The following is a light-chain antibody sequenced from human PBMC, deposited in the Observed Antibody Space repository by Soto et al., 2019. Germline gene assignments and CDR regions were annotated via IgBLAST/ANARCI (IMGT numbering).Light chain of an antibody. Sequence: VLTQSPGTLSLSPGERGTLSCRASQSVGSSYLAWYQQKPGQPPRLLINGASSRATGIPDRFSASGSGTDFTLTISKLEPEDFAVYFCQQYDSWPLTFGGGTKVDIK. CDR3: QQYDSWPLT. CDR2: GAS. J-gene: IGKJ4*01. CDR1: QSVGSSY. V-gene: IGKV3-20*01.